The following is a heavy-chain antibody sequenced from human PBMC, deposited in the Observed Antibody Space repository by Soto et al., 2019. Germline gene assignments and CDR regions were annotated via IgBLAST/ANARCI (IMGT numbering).Heavy chain of an antibody. J-gene: IGHJ6*02. Sequence: PGGSLRLSCAASGFTFSSYAMHWVRQAPGKGLEWVAVISYDGSNKYYADSVKGRFTISRDNSKNTLYLQMNSLRAEDTAVYYCAKEQVTATNYYYYGMDVWGQGTTVTVS. CDR3: AKEQVTATNYYYYGMDV. CDR2: ISYDGSNK. D-gene: IGHD2-21*02. V-gene: IGHV3-30-3*01. CDR1: GFTFSSYA.